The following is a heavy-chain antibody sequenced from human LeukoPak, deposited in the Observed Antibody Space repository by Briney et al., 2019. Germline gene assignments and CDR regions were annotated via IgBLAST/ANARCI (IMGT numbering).Heavy chain of an antibody. CDR1: GFTFSSYA. CDR3: AKDRPHIVVVIAIHHDAFDI. Sequence: GGSLRLSCAASGFTFSSYAMHWVRQAPGKGLEWVAVISYDGSNKYYADSVKGRFTISRDNSKNTLYLQMNSLRTEDTAVYYCAKDRPHIVVVIAIHHDAFDIWGQGTMVTVSS. J-gene: IGHJ3*02. CDR2: ISYDGSNK. D-gene: IGHD2-21*01. V-gene: IGHV3-30-3*01.